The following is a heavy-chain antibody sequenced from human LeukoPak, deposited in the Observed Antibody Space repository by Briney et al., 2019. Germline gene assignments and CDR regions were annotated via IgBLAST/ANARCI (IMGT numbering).Heavy chain of an antibody. CDR1: GFTFSSYA. D-gene: IGHD3-3*01. Sequence: GGSLRLSCAASGFTFSSYAMSWLRQAPGKGREGVSAISGSGGSTCYADSGKGRFTISRDNAKNTLYLQMNSLRNDDTAVDYCARVYYDFWSGYQSYFDYWGQGTLVTVSS. V-gene: IGHV3-23*01. CDR2: ISGSGGST. J-gene: IGHJ4*02. CDR3: ARVYYDFWSGYQSYFDY.